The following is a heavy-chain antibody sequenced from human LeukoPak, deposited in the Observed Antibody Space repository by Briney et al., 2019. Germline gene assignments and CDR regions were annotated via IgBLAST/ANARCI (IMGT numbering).Heavy chain of an antibody. CDR1: GFTFSSYW. V-gene: IGHV3-74*01. J-gene: IGHJ3*01. CDR2: INTDGSST. D-gene: IGHD3-16*01. Sequence: PGGSLRLSCAASGFTFSSYWMPWVRQAPAKRLVWVSRINTDGSSTTYADSVKGRFTISRDNAKNTLYLQMSSLRAEDTAVYYCARDFLHLGGWGQGTMVTVSS. CDR3: ARDFLHLGG.